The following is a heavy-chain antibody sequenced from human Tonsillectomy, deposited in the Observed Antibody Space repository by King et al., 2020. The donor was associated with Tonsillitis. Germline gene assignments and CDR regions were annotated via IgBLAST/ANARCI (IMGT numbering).Heavy chain of an antibody. D-gene: IGHD6-13*01. V-gene: IGHV3-49*03. Sequence: VPLVESGGGLVQPGRSLRLSCTASGFTFGDYAMSWFRQAPGKGLEWVGFIRSRAYGETTEYAASVKDRFTISRDDSKSTAYLQMNSLTTEDTAVYYCTRGRGGAAGWADYWGQGTLVTVSS. CDR2: IRSRAYGETT. CDR1: GFTFGDYA. J-gene: IGHJ4*02. CDR3: TRGRGGAAGWADY.